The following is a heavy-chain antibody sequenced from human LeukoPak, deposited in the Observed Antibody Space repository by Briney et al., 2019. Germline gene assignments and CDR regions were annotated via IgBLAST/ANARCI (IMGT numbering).Heavy chain of an antibody. CDR3: ARSYDFWSGYYLDY. V-gene: IGHV3-66*02. J-gene: IGHJ4*02. Sequence: GGSLRLSCAASGLTVSSNYMSWVRQAPGKGLEWVSVIYSGGSTYYADSVKGRFTISRDNSKNTLYLQMNSLRAEDTAVYYCARSYDFWSGYYLDYWGQGTLVTVSS. D-gene: IGHD3-3*01. CDR2: IYSGGST. CDR1: GLTVSSNY.